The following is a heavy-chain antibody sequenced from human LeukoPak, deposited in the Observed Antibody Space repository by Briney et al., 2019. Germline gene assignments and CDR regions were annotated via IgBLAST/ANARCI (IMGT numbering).Heavy chain of an antibody. Sequence: SVKVSCKASGGTFSSYAISWVRQAPGQGLEWMGGIIPIFGTANYAQKFQGRVTITTDESTSTAYMELSSLRSEDTAVYYCARDNYYDSSGYYHGNWFDPWGQETLVTVSS. J-gene: IGHJ5*02. CDR3: ARDNYYDSSGYYHGNWFDP. CDR1: GGTFSSYA. CDR2: IIPIFGTA. D-gene: IGHD3-22*01. V-gene: IGHV1-69*05.